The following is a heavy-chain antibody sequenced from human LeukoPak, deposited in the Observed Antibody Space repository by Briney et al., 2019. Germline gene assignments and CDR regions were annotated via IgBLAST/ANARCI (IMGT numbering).Heavy chain of an antibody. D-gene: IGHD3-10*01. V-gene: IGHV3-64*01. CDR2: ISSNGGTT. CDR1: GFTFSGYP. CDR3: AKDLNYYYFDY. Sequence: PGGSLRLACAASGFTFSGYPMHWVRQAPGKGLEYVSTISSNGGTTYYANSVKGRFTISRDNSKNTLYLQMDSLRAEDMAVYYCAKDLNYYYFDYWGQGTLVTVSS. J-gene: IGHJ4*02.